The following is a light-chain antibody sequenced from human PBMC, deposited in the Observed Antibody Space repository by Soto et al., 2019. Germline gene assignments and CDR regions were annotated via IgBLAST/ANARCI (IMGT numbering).Light chain of an antibody. CDR2: GAS. CDR1: QSVSSSY. CDR3: QQYGSSPLT. J-gene: IGKJ4*01. Sequence: EIVLTQSPGTLSLSPGERATLSCRASQSVSSSYLAWYQQKPGQAPRLLISGASNRATGIPARFSGSGSGTDFTLTISRLEPEDFAVYYCQQYGSSPLTFGGGTKVDI. V-gene: IGKV3-20*01.